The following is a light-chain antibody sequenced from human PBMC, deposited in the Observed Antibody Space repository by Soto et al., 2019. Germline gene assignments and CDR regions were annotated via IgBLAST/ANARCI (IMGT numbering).Light chain of an antibody. J-gene: IGLJ1*01. CDR3: CSYTTSNTRQIV. CDR1: SSDVGGYNY. Sequence: QSVLTQPASVSGSRGQSITISCTGTSSDVGGYNYVSWYQQHPGKAPKFMIYDVSNRPSGVSNRFSGSKSGNTASLTISGLQAEVEADYYCCSYTTSNTRQIVFGTGTKVTVL. CDR2: DVS. V-gene: IGLV2-14*01.